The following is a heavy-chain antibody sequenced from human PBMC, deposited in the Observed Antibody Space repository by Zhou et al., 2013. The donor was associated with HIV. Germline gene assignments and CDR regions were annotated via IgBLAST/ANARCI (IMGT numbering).Heavy chain of an antibody. D-gene: IGHD2-15*01. CDR1: GYSFSGHY. CDR3: ARAGGRLGFLGYFES. CDR2: INPNSGGT. J-gene: IGHJ4*02. Sequence: QVQLMQSGAEVKKPGASVKVSCKASGYSFSGHYIFWVRQAPGEGLEWMGWINPNSGGTEYAQKFQGRVTMTRDTSISTSYMELRSLKTDDTAVYYCARAGGRLGFLGYFESWGQGTLVTVSS. V-gene: IGHV1-2*02.